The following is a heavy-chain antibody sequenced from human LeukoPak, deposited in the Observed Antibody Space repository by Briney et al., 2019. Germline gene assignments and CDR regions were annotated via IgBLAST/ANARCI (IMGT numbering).Heavy chain of an antibody. CDR2: MSGSGTTI. J-gene: IGHJ4*02. D-gene: IGHD4-17*01. CDR3: VRDVDDYDHHRGDS. Sequence: GGSLRVSCAASGFTFSDYYMTWIRQAPGNGLEWISYMSGSGTTIYYADSVKGRFTISRDNAKNSLYLQMNSLRAEDTAVYYCVRDVDDYDHHRGDSWGQGTLVTVSS. CDR1: GFTFSDYY. V-gene: IGHV3-11*01.